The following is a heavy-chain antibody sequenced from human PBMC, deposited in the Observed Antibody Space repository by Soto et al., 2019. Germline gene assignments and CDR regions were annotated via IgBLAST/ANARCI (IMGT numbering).Heavy chain of an antibody. CDR3: ARQNEARRGSAWDY. Sequence: SETLSLTCTVSGGSISSISYYWGWIRQPPGKGLEWIGSIYYSGSTYYNPSLKSRVTISVDTSKNQFSLKLSSVTAADTAVYYCARQNEARRGSAWDYWGQGTLVTVSS. J-gene: IGHJ4*02. CDR2: IYYSGST. CDR1: GGSISSISYY. V-gene: IGHV4-39*01.